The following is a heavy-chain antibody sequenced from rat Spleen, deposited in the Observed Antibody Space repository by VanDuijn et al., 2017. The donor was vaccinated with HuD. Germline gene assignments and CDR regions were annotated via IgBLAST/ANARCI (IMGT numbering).Heavy chain of an antibody. D-gene: IGHD1-2*01. CDR1: GFTFNNYW. V-gene: IGHV5-31*01. CDR3: TSAAIAASVMDA. J-gene: IGHJ4*01. CDR2: ITNTGGST. Sequence: EVQLVESGGGLVQPGRSLKLSCVASGFTFNNYWMTWIRQAPGKGLERVASITNTGGSTYYPDSVKGRFTISRDNAKSTLYLQMNSLRSEDTATYYCTSAAIAASVMDAWGQGASVTVSS.